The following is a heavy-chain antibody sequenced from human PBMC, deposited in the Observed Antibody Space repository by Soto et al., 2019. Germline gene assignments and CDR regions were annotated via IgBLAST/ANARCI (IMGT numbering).Heavy chain of an antibody. D-gene: IGHD3-16*02. CDR2: FDPEDGET. Sequence: ASVKVSCKVSGYTLTELSMHWVRQAPGKGLEWMGGFDPEDGETIYAQKFQGRVTMTGDTSTDTAYMELSSLRSEDTAVYYCAATMPSTRYIWGSYRPHWFDPWGQGTLVTVSS. CDR3: AATMPSTRYIWGSYRPHWFDP. V-gene: IGHV1-24*01. CDR1: GYTLTELS. J-gene: IGHJ5*02.